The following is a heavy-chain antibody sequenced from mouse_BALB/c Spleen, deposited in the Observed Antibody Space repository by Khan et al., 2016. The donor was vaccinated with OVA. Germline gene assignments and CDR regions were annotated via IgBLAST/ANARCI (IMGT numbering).Heavy chain of an antibody. CDR2: IYYSGTV. Sequence: EVQLQESGPGLVKPSQTVSLTCTVTGISITSGNYRWSWIRQFPGNKLEWIGNIYYSGTVTYNPSLTSRTTITSDTSTNQFFLEMNSLTAEDTATYYCARDYGSLYWFFDVWGAGTTVTVSS. CDR3: ARDYGSLYWFFDV. CDR1: GISITSGNYR. V-gene: IGHV3-5*02. D-gene: IGHD1-1*01. J-gene: IGHJ1*01.